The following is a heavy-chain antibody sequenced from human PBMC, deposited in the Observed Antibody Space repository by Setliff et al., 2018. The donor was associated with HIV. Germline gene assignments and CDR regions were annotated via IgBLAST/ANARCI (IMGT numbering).Heavy chain of an antibody. CDR1: GETIRNGFYY. CDR2: IYYSGST. Sequence: ETLSLTCTVSGETIRNGFYYWHWMRQPPGKGLEWIGSIYYSGSTHYNPSLKSRVTISVDTSKNQFSLKLSSVTAADTAVYYCARGDYYSYYMDVWGKGTTVTVSS. CDR3: ARGDYYSYYMDV. J-gene: IGHJ6*03. V-gene: IGHV4-39*07.